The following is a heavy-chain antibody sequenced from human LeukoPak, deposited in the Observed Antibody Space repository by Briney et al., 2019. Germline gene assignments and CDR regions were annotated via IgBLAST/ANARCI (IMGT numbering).Heavy chain of an antibody. CDR3: ATDQRYAFDY. V-gene: IGHV3-48*02. CDR2: IRTTAEGAKYA. D-gene: IGHD3-9*01. CDR1: GFSFTDYP. J-gene: IGHJ4*02. Sequence: PGGSPRLSCATSGFSFTDYPMNWVRQAPGKGLEWISNIRTTAEGAKYAYYADSVKGRVTISRDDGKNTLYLHMNSLRDDDTAVYYCATDQRYAFDYWGQGSRISVSS.